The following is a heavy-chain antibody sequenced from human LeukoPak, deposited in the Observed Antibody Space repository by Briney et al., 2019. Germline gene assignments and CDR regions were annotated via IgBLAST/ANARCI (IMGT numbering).Heavy chain of an antibody. CDR1: GFTFSSYA. V-gene: IGHV3-23*01. J-gene: IGHJ3*02. Sequence: GGSLRLSCAASGFTFSSYAMSWVRPAPGKGLEWVSAISGSGGRTYYADSVKGRFTISRDNSKNTLYLQMNSLRAEDTAVYYCAKDTPISVTTGSDAFDIWGQGTMVTVSS. CDR2: ISGSGGRT. CDR3: AKDTPISVTTGSDAFDI. D-gene: IGHD4-17*01.